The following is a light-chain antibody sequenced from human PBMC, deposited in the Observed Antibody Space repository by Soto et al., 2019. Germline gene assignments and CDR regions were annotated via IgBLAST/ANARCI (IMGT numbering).Light chain of an antibody. V-gene: IGLV2-14*01. Sequence: QSVLTQPASLSGSPGHAITISCTGTSSDIGGYKYVSWYQPHPGKAPKLMIYDVSNRPSGVSNRFSGSKSGNTATLTISGLQGEDEAEYYCSSYTGGSTYVFGTGTKVTVL. CDR2: DVS. CDR3: SSYTGGSTYV. J-gene: IGLJ1*01. CDR1: SSDIGGYKY.